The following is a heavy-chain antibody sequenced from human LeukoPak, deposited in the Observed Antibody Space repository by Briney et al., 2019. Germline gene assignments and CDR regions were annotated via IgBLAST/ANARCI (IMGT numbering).Heavy chain of an antibody. Sequence: PSQTLSLTCTVSGGSISSGGYYWSWIRQHPGKGLEWIGYIYYSGSTYYNPSLKSQVTMSADTSKNQLSLKLSSVTAADTAVYYCARPYYYDSRIDPWGQGILVTVSS. V-gene: IGHV4-30-4*08. D-gene: IGHD3-22*01. CDR1: GGSISSGGYY. CDR3: ARPYYYDSRIDP. CDR2: IYYSGST. J-gene: IGHJ5*02.